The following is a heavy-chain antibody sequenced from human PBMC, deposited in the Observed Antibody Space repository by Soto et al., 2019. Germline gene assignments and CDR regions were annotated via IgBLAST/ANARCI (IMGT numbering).Heavy chain of an antibody. CDR3: ARGKPSGYRFGPRNFFYYGMDV. D-gene: IGHD5-18*01. CDR1: SGSLTDHY. CDR2: INHSGIT. Sequence: PSETLSLTCVVFSGSLTDHYCTWIRQTPGKGLEWIGEINHSGITDYNPSLKSRVTLSLDTSKDQFSLKVTALTAADTAVYYCARGKPSGYRFGPRNFFYYGMDVWGPGTTVTVSS. V-gene: IGHV4-34*01. J-gene: IGHJ6*02.